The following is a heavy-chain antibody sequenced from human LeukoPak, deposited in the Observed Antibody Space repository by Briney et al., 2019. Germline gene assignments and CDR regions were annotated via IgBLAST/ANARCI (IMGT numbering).Heavy chain of an antibody. CDR2: ISSSGSTI. J-gene: IGHJ4*02. CDR3: ARVPYDYVWGSYGGDYYFDY. D-gene: IGHD3-16*01. CDR1: GFTFSSYE. Sequence: GGSLRLSCAASGFTFSSYEMNWVRQAPGEGLEWVSYISSSGSTIYYADSVKGRFTISRDNAKNSLYLRMNSLRAEDTAVYYCARVPYDYVWGSYGGDYYFDYWGQGTLVTVSS. V-gene: IGHV3-48*03.